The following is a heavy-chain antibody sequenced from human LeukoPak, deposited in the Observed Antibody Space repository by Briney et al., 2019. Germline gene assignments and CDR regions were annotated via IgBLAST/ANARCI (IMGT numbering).Heavy chain of an antibody. D-gene: IGHD7-27*01. V-gene: IGHV3-48*01. CDR1: GFTFSSYS. Sequence: GGSLRLSCAASGFTFSSYSMNWVRQAPGRGLEWVSYISSGSRTIFYADSVKGRFTISRDNAKNSLYLLMNSLRADDTAVYYCARESIAGDRDFDYWGQGTLITVSS. CDR2: ISSGSRTI. J-gene: IGHJ4*02. CDR3: ARESIAGDRDFDY.